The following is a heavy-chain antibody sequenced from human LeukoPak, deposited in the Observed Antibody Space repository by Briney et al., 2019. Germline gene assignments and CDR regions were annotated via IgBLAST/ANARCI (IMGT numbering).Heavy chain of an antibody. CDR3: ARGHLVLDV. Sequence: KTGGSLRLSCAASGFTFSAHYMSWIRQAPGKGLEWISHTSTSGTSTYHADPVKGRFTISRDDAKNSLNLQMDSLRAEDTAVYYCARGHLVLDVWGRGTTVTVSS. V-gene: IGHV3-11*01. D-gene: IGHD3-16*01. CDR1: GFTFSAHY. CDR2: TSTSGTST. J-gene: IGHJ6*02.